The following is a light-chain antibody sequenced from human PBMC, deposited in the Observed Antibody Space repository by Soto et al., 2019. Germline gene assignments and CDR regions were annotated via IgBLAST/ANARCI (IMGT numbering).Light chain of an antibody. CDR2: DAS. V-gene: IGKV3-11*01. CDR1: QSISSH. Sequence: EIVLTQSPATLSLSPGEGATLSCRASQSISSHLAWYQQKPGQAPRLLIYDASNRARGIPAKFSGSGSGTDFTLTISSLEPEDFAVYYCQQRSNWRLSLGGGTRVEIK. CDR3: QQRSNWRLS. J-gene: IGKJ4*01.